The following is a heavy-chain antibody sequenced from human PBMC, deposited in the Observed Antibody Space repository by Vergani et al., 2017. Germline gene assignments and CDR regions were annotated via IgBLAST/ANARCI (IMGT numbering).Heavy chain of an antibody. CDR1: GFTFSSYA. CDR3: AKDRGHCSGGSCYWFDP. D-gene: IGHD2-15*01. CDR2: ISGSGGST. J-gene: IGHJ5*02. V-gene: IGHV3-23*01. Sequence: EVQLLESGGGLVQPGGSLRLSCAASGFTFSSYAMSWVHQAPGKGLEWVSAISGSGGSTYYADSVKGRFTISRDNSKNTLYLQMNSLRAEDTAVYYCAKDRGHCSGGSCYWFDPWGQGTLVTVSS.